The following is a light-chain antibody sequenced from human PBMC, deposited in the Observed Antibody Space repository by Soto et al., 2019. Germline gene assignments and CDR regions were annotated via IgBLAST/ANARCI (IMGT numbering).Light chain of an antibody. J-gene: IGLJ1*01. CDR1: SSDVGGYNY. CDR2: EVS. V-gene: IGLV2-8*01. CDR3: SSYAGSNNFGV. Sequence: QSALTQPPSASGSPGQSVTISCTGTSSDVGGYNYVSWYQQHPGKAPKLMIYEVSKRPSGVPGRSSGSKSGNTASLTVSGPQAEDEADYYCSSYAGSNNFGVFGTGTKLTVL.